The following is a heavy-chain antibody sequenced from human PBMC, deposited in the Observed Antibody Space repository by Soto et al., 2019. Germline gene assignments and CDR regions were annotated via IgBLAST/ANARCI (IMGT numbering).Heavy chain of an antibody. CDR1: GFSLTTRGVG. J-gene: IGHJ5*02. D-gene: IGHD3-10*01. CDR3: AHITNYYQSDWFDP. CDR2: IYWDDDK. Sequence: QITLKESGPTLVKPTQTLTLTCTFSGFSLTTRGVGVGWIRQPPGKALECLALIYWDDDKRYSPSLQSRLSIPKETSKNQLVLTMTNVDPVDTATYYCAHITNYYQSDWFDPWGQGTLVSVSS. V-gene: IGHV2-5*02.